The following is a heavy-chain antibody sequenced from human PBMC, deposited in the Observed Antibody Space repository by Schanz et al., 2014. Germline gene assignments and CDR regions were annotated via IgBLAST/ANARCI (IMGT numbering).Heavy chain of an antibody. D-gene: IGHD2-21*02. CDR2: ISSSSSYI. CDR3: ARPSDSSWYMDV. CDR1: GFTFSTYY. Sequence: PGGSLRLSFAASGFTFSTYYMNWVRQAPGKGLEWFSSISSSSSYISYADSVKGRFTISRDNAKNSLYLQMNSLRAEDTAVYYCARPSDSSWYMDVWGKGTTVTVSS. J-gene: IGHJ6*03. V-gene: IGHV3-21*01.